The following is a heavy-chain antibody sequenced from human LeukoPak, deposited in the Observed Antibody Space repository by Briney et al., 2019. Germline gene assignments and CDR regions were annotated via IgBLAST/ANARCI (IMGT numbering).Heavy chain of an antibody. Sequence: SETLSLTCTVAGGSISSYYWSWIRQPPGKGLEWIGYINYSGSTFYNPSLRSRVTMSVDTSKRQFSLSLNSVTAADTAVYYCARRGTYYVFDYWGQGTLVTVSS. CDR2: INYSGST. J-gene: IGHJ4*02. D-gene: IGHD1-26*01. V-gene: IGHV4-59*01. CDR3: ARRGTYYVFDY. CDR1: GGSISSYY.